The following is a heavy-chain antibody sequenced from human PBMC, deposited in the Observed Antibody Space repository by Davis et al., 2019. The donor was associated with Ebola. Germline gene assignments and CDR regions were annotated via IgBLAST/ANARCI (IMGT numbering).Heavy chain of an antibody. V-gene: IGHV3-48*02. CDR3: ARDQVATVTTPFDY. D-gene: IGHD4-17*01. CDR2: ISSSSSTI. Sequence: GGSLRLSCAASGFTFSSYSINWVRQAPGKGLEWVSYISSSSSTIYYADSVKGRFTISRDNAKNSLYLQMNSLRDEGTAVYYCARDQVATVTTPFDYWGQGTLVTVSS. CDR1: GFTFSSYS. J-gene: IGHJ4*02.